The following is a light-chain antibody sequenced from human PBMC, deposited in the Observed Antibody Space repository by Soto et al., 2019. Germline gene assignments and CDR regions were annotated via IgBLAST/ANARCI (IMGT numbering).Light chain of an antibody. CDR2: DAS. Sequence: EIVLTQSPGTLSLSPGEIATLSCTASQSVGNNYLAWYQQKPGQAPRFLIYDASSRATGIPDRFSGSGSGTDFTLTISTLEPEDFAVYYCQRYGSTPLTFGGGTKVEIK. V-gene: IGKV3-20*01. CDR3: QRYGSTPLT. CDR1: QSVGNNY. J-gene: IGKJ4*01.